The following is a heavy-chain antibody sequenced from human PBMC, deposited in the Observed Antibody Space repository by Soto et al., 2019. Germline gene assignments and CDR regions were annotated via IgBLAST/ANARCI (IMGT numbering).Heavy chain of an antibody. D-gene: IGHD3-10*01. CDR1: GFSISSVYY. Sequence: SETLSLTCDVSGFSISSVYYWGLTRQSPGKGLEWIASMFHRGDTLYNPSLKSRVTIAVDTSKNQVSLEMTSVTAADTAVYYCARERGVLSEALDIWGQGTVVTVSS. V-gene: IGHV4-38-2*02. J-gene: IGHJ3*02. CDR2: MFHRGDT. CDR3: ARERGVLSEALDI.